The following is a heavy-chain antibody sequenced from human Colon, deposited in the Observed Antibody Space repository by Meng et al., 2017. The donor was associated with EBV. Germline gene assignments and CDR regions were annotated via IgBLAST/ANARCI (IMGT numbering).Heavy chain of an antibody. CDR1: GGSLSGAY. J-gene: IGHJ4*02. V-gene: IGHV4-34*12. CDR2: IIHGGSP. CDR3: ARRPTGIDY. Sequence: QVQLQQWGAGLLKPSETLSLTCAVNGGSLSGAYWNWIRQPPGKGLEWIGEIIHGGSPSYNPSLESRVTISIDTSKNQLSLMLSSMTAADTAVYYCARRPTGIDYWGQGTLVTVSS. D-gene: IGHD2-8*02.